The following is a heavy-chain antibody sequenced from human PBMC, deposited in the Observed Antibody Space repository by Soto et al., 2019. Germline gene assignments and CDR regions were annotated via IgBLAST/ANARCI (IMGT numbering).Heavy chain of an antibody. CDR3: ARGNHRWLQLWYFDL. V-gene: IGHV1-69*12. Sequence: QVQLVQSGAEVKKPGSSVKVSCKASGGTFSNYPISWVRQAPGQGLEWMGGIIPIFGTVHYAQKFQGRDTITADESTSTAYMELSSLRSEDTAVYYCARGNHRWLQLWYFDLWGRGALVTVSS. J-gene: IGHJ2*01. CDR2: IIPIFGTV. D-gene: IGHD5-12*01. CDR1: GGTFSNYP.